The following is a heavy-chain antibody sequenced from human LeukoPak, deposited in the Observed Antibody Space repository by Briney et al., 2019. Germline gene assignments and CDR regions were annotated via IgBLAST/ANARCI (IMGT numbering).Heavy chain of an antibody. CDR2: ISGSGGST. Sequence: GGSLRLSCAASGFTFSSYAMSWVRQAPGKGLEWVSAISGSGGSTYYADSVKGRFTISRDNSKNTLYLQMNSLRAEDTAVYYCAKDRRRITMIVVVTLDAFDIWAKGQWSPSLQ. D-gene: IGHD3-22*01. CDR1: GFTFSSYA. CDR3: AKDRRRITMIVVVTLDAFDI. V-gene: IGHV3-23*01. J-gene: IGHJ3*02.